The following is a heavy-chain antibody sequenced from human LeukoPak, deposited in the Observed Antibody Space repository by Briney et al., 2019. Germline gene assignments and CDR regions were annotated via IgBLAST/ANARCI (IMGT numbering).Heavy chain of an antibody. V-gene: IGHV4-34*01. D-gene: IGHD6-13*01. Sequence: PSETLSLTCAVYGGSFSGYYWSWIRQPPGKGLEWIGEINHSGSTNYNPSLKSRVTISVDTSKNQFSLKLSSVTAADTAVYYCARDPGYSSSWYGETYYYMDVWGKGTTVTVSS. J-gene: IGHJ6*03. CDR1: GGSFSGYY. CDR2: INHSGST. CDR3: ARDPGYSSSWYGETYYYMDV.